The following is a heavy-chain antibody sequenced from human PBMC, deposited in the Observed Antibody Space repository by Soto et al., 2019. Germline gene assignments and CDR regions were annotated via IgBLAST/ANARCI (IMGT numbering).Heavy chain of an antibody. V-gene: IGHV3-21*01. CDR2: ISSSSTYI. Sequence: GSLRLSCAASGFTSSSYSMDWVRQAPGKGPEWVSSISSSSTYIHYADSVKGRFTISRDNAKNSLYLQMNSLSAEDTAVYYCASQTSGYYYYGMDVWGQGTTVTVSS. CDR1: GFTSSSYS. CDR3: ASQTSGYYYYGMDV. J-gene: IGHJ6*02.